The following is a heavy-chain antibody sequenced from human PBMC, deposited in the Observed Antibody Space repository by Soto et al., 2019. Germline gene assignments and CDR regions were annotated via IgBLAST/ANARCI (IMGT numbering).Heavy chain of an antibody. CDR2: INPNSGGT. CDR3: ASLGFGPDQDYNHGMDV. Sequence: ASAKVSCKATGYSFTGYYMHWVRQAPGQELEWMGRINPNSGGTNYAQNFQGRVSMTRDTSITTAYMELSRLRSDDTAVYYCASLGFGPDQDYNHGMDVWGQGTTVTVSS. J-gene: IGHJ6*02. V-gene: IGHV1-2*02. CDR1: GYSFTGYY. D-gene: IGHD3-10*01.